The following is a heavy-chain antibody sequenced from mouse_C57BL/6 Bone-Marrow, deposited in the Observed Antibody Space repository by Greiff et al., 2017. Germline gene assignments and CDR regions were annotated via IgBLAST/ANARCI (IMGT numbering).Heavy chain of an antibody. V-gene: IGHV1-74*01. CDR2: IHPSDSDT. CDR1: GYTFTSYW. Sequence: VQLQQPGAELVKPGASVKVSCKASGYTFTSYWMHWVKQRPGQGLEWIGRIHPSDSDTNYNQKFKGKATLTVDKSSSTAYMQLSRLTSEDSAVYYCAPSMITKAMDYWGQGTSVTVSS. CDR3: APSMITKAMDY. D-gene: IGHD2-4*01. J-gene: IGHJ4*01.